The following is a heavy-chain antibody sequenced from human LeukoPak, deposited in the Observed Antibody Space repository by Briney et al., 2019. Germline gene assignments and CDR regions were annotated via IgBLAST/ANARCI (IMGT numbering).Heavy chain of an antibody. CDR3: ARIRGRFPLPPRAVIDY. J-gene: IGHJ4*02. V-gene: IGHV4-34*01. D-gene: IGHD3-10*01. Sequence: SGTLSLTCAVYGGSFSGYYWSWIRQPPGKGREWIGEINHSGSTNYNPSLKSRVTISVDPSKNQFSLKLSSVTAADTAVYYCARIRGRFPLPPRAVIDYWGQGTLVTVSS. CDR2: INHSGST. CDR1: GGSFSGYY.